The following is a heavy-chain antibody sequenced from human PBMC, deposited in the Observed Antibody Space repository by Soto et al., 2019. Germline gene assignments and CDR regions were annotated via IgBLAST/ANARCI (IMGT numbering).Heavy chain of an antibody. V-gene: IGHV1-69*13. CDR1: GGTFSSYA. D-gene: IGHD5-12*01. CDR2: IIPIFGTA. Sequence: SVKVSCKASGGTFSSYAISWVRQAPGQGLEWMGGIIPIFGTANYAQKFQGRVTITADESTSTAYMELSSLRSEDTAVYYCARVHGYNSPFDYWGQGTLVTVSS. CDR3: ARVHGYNSPFDY. J-gene: IGHJ4*02.